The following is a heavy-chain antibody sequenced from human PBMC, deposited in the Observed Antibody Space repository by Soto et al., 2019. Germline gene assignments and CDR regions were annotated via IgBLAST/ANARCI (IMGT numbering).Heavy chain of an antibody. CDR2: IGGSGGST. CDR3: AKSMVRGVNYYGMDV. J-gene: IGHJ6*02. V-gene: IGHV3-23*01. Sequence: GGSLRLSCAASGFTFSSYAMSWVRQAPGKGLEWVSAIGGSGGSTYYADSVKGRFTISRDNSKNTLYLQMNSLRAEDTAVYYCAKSMVRGVNYYGMDVWGQGTTVTVSS. D-gene: IGHD3-10*01. CDR1: GFTFSSYA.